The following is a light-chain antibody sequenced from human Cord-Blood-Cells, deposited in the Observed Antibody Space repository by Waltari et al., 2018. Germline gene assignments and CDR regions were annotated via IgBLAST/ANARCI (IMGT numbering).Light chain of an antibody. J-gene: IGKJ2*01. Sequence: EIVLTQSPGTLSSSPGARATLSCRASQSVSSSYLAWYQQKPGQAPRLLIYGASSRATGIPDRFSGSGSGTDFTLTISRLEPEDFAVYYCQQYGSSLYTFGQGTKLEIK. V-gene: IGKV3-20*01. CDR1: QSVSSSY. CDR2: GAS. CDR3: QQYGSSLYT.